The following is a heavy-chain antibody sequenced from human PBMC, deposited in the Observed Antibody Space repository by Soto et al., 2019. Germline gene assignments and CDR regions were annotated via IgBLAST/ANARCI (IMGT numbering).Heavy chain of an antibody. CDR3: AREEGGYCSSTSCYLFDY. J-gene: IGHJ4*02. CDR1: GYSISSGYY. D-gene: IGHD2-2*01. CDR2: IYHSGST. Sequence: PSETLSLTCAVSGYSISSGYYWGWIRQPPGKGLEWIGSIYHSGSTYYNPSLKSRVTISVDTSKNQFSLKLSSVTAADTAVYYCAREEGGYCSSTSCYLFDYWGQGTLVTVSS. V-gene: IGHV4-38-2*02.